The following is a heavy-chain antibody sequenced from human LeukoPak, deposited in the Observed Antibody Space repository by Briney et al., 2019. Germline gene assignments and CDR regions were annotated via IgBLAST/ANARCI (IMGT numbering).Heavy chain of an antibody. CDR3: ARHSRVIVGAICAYDF. J-gene: IGHJ3*01. V-gene: IGHV4-38-2*01. D-gene: IGHD1-26*01. CDR1: GSSIYSDYF. Sequence: SETLSLTCAVSGSSIYSDYFWAWIRQPPGKGLEWIGSIHHSGTIYYNPSLRSRVTISVGTSENHFSLNLNFVTAADTALYYCARHSRVIVGAICAYDFWGQGTKVTVSS. CDR2: IHHSGTI.